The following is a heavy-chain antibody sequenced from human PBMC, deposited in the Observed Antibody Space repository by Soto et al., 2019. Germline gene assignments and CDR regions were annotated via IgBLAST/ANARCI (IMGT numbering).Heavy chain of an antibody. Sequence: GGSLRLSCAASGFTVSSNYMSWVRQAPGKGLEWVSVIYSGGSTYYADSVKGRFTISRDNSKNTLYLQMNSLRAEDTAVYYCARGPGRYYDPAQPGNWFDSWGQGTLVTVSS. V-gene: IGHV3-66*01. CDR1: GFTVSSNY. CDR2: IYSGGST. CDR3: ARGPGRYYDPAQPGNWFDS. D-gene: IGHD3-3*01. J-gene: IGHJ5*01.